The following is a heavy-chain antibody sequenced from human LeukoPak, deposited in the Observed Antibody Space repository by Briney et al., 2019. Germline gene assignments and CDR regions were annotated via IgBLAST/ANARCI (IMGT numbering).Heavy chain of an antibody. J-gene: IGHJ4*02. V-gene: IGHV4-34*01. Sequence: SETLSLTCAVYGGSFSGYYWSWIRQPPGKGLEWIGEINHSGSTNYNPSLKSRVTISVDTSKDQFSLKLSSVTAADTAVYYCASAPIYYDILTGYWNLFDYWGQGTLVTVSS. CDR1: GGSFSGYY. D-gene: IGHD3-9*01. CDR3: ASAPIYYDILTGYWNLFDY. CDR2: INHSGST.